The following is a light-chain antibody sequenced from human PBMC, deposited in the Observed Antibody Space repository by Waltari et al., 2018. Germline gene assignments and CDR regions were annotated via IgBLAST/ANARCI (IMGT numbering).Light chain of an antibody. Sequence: DIQMTQSPSSLSASVGDRVTITCRASHSISTFLNWYQQKPGKAPKVLVFGTSSLQSGVPSRFSGSGSGTDFTLTVSSLQPEDVATYYCQQTYNTPWTFGQGTKVEVK. J-gene: IGKJ1*01. CDR1: HSISTF. CDR3: QQTYNTPWT. CDR2: GTS. V-gene: IGKV1-39*01.